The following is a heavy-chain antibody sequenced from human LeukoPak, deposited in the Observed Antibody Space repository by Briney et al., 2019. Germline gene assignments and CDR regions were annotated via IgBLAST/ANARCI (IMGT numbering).Heavy chain of an antibody. J-gene: IGHJ2*01. CDR1: GGTFSSYA. D-gene: IGHD6-13*01. Sequence: SVKVSCKASGGTFSSYAISWVRQAPGQGLEWMGRIIPILGIANYAQKFQGRVTMTADKSTSTAYMELSSLRSKDTAVYYCAKYSSSSGDWYFDLWGRGTLVTVSS. CDR3: AKYSSSSGDWYFDL. V-gene: IGHV1-69*04. CDR2: IIPILGIA.